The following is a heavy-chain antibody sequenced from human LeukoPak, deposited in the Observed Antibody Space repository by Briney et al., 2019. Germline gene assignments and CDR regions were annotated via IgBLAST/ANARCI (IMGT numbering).Heavy chain of an antibody. J-gene: IGHJ3*02. D-gene: IGHD3-22*01. V-gene: IGHV1-69*05. CDR1: GGTFSGYA. Sequence: SVKVSCKASGGTFSGYAISWVRQAPGQGLEWMGGIIPIFGTANYAQKFQGRVTITTDESTSTAYMELSSLRSEDTAVYYCARDDEGYYDSSGFLDAFDIWGQGTMVTVSS. CDR3: ARDDEGYYDSSGFLDAFDI. CDR2: IIPIFGTA.